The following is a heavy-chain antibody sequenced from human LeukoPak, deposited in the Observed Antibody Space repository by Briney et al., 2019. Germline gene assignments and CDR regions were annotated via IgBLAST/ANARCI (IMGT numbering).Heavy chain of an antibody. CDR1: GFTFGDYA. J-gene: IGHJ4*02. CDR2: ISYNGYNA. D-gene: IGHD6-19*01. CDR3: ARGRVLRSGWAEYFDS. Sequence: GGSLRLSCAASGFTFGDYAMHWVRQAPGKGLEYISSISYNGYNAYYAESVKGRFTISRDDFKNMVFLQMGSLRPDDMAVYYCARGRVLRSGWAEYFDSWGQGTLVTVSS. V-gene: IGHV3-64*02.